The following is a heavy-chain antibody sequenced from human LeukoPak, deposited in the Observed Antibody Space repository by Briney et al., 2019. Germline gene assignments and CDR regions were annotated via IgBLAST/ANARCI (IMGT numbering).Heavy chain of an antibody. J-gene: IGHJ6*02. D-gene: IGHD4-17*01. CDR1: GLTFSSYS. V-gene: IGHV3-21*01. CDR2: ISSSSSYI. Sequence: PGGSLRLSCAASGLTFSSYSLNWVRQAPGKGLEWVSSISSSSSYIYYADSVKGRFTISRDNAKNSLYLQMNSLRAEDTAVYYCARDRKDGDYYYYGMDVWGQGTTVTVSS. CDR3: ARDRKDGDYYYYGMDV.